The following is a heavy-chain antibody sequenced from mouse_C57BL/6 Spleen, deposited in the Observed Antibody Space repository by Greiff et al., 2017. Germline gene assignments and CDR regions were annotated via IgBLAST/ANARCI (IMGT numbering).Heavy chain of an antibody. CDR3: AREGDGYYYFDY. J-gene: IGHJ2*01. V-gene: IGHV5-4*01. CDR2: ISDGGSYT. CDR1: GFTFSSYA. Sequence: LVESGGGLVKPGGSLKLSCAASGFTFSSYAMSWVRQTPEKRLEWVATISDGGSYTYYPDNVKGRFTISRDNAKNNLYLQMSHLKSEDTAMYYCAREGDGYYYFDYWRQGTTLTVSS. D-gene: IGHD2-3*01.